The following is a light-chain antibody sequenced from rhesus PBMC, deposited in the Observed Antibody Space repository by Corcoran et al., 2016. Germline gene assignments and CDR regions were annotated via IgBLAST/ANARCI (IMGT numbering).Light chain of an antibody. CDR2: GAS. CDR1: QSVTSS. Sequence: ESVLTQSPATLSLSPGERATLSCRASQSVTSSLAWYQQKPEQPPRPLIYGASTRATGIPARFRGSGLGTECTLTISSLEPEDFAVYYCQQYHNWPLTFGGGTKVEIK. V-gene: IGKV3-42*03. CDR3: QQYHNWPLT. J-gene: IGKJ4*01.